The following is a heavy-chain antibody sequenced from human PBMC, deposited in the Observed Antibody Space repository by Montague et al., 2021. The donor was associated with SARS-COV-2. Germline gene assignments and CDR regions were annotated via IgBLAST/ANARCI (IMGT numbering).Heavy chain of an antibody. CDR3: ARGGEIDVWAPSGH. D-gene: IGHD3-16*01. Sequence: SLSLSCATSGFTFSRNSMNWVRQAPGKGLEWVSTISSDTLHTFYAESVXGRFTISRDNAKNELYLQMNSLRAEDMAVYYCARGGEIDVWAPSGHWGQGTLVTVSS. CDR2: ISSDTLHT. V-gene: IGHV3-21*01. CDR1: GFTFSRNS. J-gene: IGHJ4*02.